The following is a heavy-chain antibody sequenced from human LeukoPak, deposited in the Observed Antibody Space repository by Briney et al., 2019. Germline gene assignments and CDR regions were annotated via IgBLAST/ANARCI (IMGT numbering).Heavy chain of an antibody. CDR1: GYTFTGYY. CDR2: INPNSGGT. CDR3: ARDAETSGWYSWRYYYYYMDV. J-gene: IGHJ6*03. D-gene: IGHD6-19*01. V-gene: IGHV1-2*02. Sequence: ASVKVSCKASGYTFTGYYMHWVRQAPGQGLEWMGWINPNSGGTNYAQKFQGRVTMTRDTSISTAYMELSRLRSDDTAVYYCARDAETSGWYSWRYYYYYMDVWGKGTTVTISS.